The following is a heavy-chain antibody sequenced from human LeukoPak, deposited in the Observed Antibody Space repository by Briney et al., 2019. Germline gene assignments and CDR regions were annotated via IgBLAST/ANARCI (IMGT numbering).Heavy chain of an antibody. V-gene: IGHV3-15*01. D-gene: IGHD2-15*01. CDR1: GFTFSNAW. CDR3: TTVLYGSGGSCPTKNFDY. J-gene: IGHJ4*02. CDR2: IKSKTDGGTT. Sequence: GGSLRLSCAASGFTFSNAWMSWVRQAPGKGLGWVGRIKSKTDGGTTDYAAPVKGRFTISRDYSKNTLYLKMNSLKTEDTAVYYCTTVLYGSGGSCPTKNFDYWGQGTLVTVSS.